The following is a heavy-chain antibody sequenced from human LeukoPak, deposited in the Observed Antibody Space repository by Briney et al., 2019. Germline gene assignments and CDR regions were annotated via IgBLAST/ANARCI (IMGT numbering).Heavy chain of an antibody. CDR3: ARGPGVTGTMGFDY. V-gene: IGHV4-34*01. CDR1: GGSFSGYY. CDR2: INHNGST. J-gene: IGHJ4*02. D-gene: IGHD1-7*01. Sequence: NPSETLSLTCAVYGGSFSGYYWSWIRQPPGKGLEWIGEINHNGSTNYNPSLKSRVTISVDTSKNQFSLKLSSVTVADTAVYYCARGPGVTGTMGFDYWGQRTLVTVSS.